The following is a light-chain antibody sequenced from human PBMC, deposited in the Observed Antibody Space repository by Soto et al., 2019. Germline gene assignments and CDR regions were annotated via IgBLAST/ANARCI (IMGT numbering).Light chain of an antibody. V-gene: IGKV3-20*01. CDR1: QSVNSKY. Sequence: EIVLTQSPATLSLSPGERATLSCRASQSVNSKYLAWYQQKPGQAPSLLIYGTSSRATGIPDRFSGSGSGTDFTLTISRLKPEDFAVYYCQQYVSSPLTFGGGTKVEIK. CDR2: GTS. CDR3: QQYVSSPLT. J-gene: IGKJ4*01.